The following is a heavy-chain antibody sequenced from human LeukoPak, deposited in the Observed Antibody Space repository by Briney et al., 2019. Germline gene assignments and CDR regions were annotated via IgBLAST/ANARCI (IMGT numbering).Heavy chain of an antibody. Sequence: GGSLRLSCAASGFTSSIYWMHWVRQAPGKGLVWVSRINRDGTSTSYADSVKGRFTISRDNAKNSLYLQMNSLRAEDTAVYYCATRYYDSSGYYPRIFDYWGQGTLVTVSS. CDR3: ATRYYDSSGYYPRIFDY. CDR2: INRDGTST. J-gene: IGHJ4*02. CDR1: GFTSSIYW. D-gene: IGHD3-22*01. V-gene: IGHV3-74*01.